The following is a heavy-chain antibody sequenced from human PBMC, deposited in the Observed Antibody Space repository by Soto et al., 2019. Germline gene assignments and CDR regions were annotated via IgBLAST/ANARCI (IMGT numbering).Heavy chain of an antibody. Sequence: GGSLRLSCAASGFTFSSYWMSWVRQAPGKGLEWVANIKQDGGEKYYVDSVKGRFTISRDNAKNSLYLQMNSLRAEDTAVYYCAGQITMVRGVVPYGGMDVWGQGTTVTVSS. V-gene: IGHV3-7*05. J-gene: IGHJ6*02. CDR3: AGQITMVRGVVPYGGMDV. D-gene: IGHD3-10*01. CDR1: GFTFSSYW. CDR2: IKQDGGEK.